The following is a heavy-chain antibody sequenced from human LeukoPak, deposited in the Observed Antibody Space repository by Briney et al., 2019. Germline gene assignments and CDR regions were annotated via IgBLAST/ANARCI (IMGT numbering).Heavy chain of an antibody. CDR3: AREGGYCSSTSCYNWFDP. D-gene: IGHD2-2*01. Sequence: GGSLRLSXAASGFTFSSYGMHWVRQAPGKGLEWVSGINWNGGSTGYADSVKGRFTISRDNAKNSLYLQMNSLRAEDTALYYCAREGGYCSSTSCYNWFDPWGQGTLVTVSS. J-gene: IGHJ5*02. CDR1: GFTFSSYG. CDR2: INWNGGST. V-gene: IGHV3-20*04.